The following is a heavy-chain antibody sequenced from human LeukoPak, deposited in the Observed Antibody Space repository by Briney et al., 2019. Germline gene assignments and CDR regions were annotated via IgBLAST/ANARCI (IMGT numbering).Heavy chain of an antibody. Sequence: GGSLRLSCAASGFTSSDYYMSWIRQAPGKGLEWVSYISSSSTYTKFADSVKGRFTISRDNAKNSLYLQMNSLRAEDTAVYYCARGSLSSSWPFDYWGQGTLVTVSS. D-gene: IGHD6-13*01. V-gene: IGHV3-11*06. J-gene: IGHJ4*02. CDR2: ISSSSTYT. CDR3: ARGSLSSSWPFDY. CDR1: GFTSSDYY.